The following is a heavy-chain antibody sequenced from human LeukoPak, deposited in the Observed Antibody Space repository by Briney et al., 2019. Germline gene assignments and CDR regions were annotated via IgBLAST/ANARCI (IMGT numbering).Heavy chain of an antibody. J-gene: IGHJ5*02. V-gene: IGHV4-59*01. CDR3: ARGTMMVGP. Sequence: SETLSLTCTVSGGSMRSYYWSWIRQPPGMGLEWIGYIYYSGTTNYNPSLKSQVTISVDTSKNQFSLKLSSVTAADTAVYYCARGTMMVGPWGQGTLVTVSS. CDR1: GGSMRSYY. D-gene: IGHD3-22*01. CDR2: IYYSGTT.